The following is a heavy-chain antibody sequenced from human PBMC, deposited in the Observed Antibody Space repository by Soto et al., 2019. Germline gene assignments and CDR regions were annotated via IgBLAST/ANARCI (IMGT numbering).Heavy chain of an antibody. CDR1: GYTFSNYG. Sequence: QVQLVQSGAEVKKPGASVKVSCKASGYTFSNYGITWVRQAPGQGLEWLGWVSAYNRNTNYAQKFQDRVTTTTDTSTNTAYLELRGLTSDDTAVXXXXXXXXWEPLLYWGQGTLLVVSP. V-gene: IGHV1-18*01. D-gene: IGHD1-26*01. CDR3: XXXXXWEPLLY. CDR2: VSAYNRNT. J-gene: IGHJ4*02.